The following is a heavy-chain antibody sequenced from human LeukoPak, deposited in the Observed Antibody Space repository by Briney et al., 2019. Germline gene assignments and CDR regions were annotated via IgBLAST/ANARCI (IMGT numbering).Heavy chain of an antibody. CDR3: ARISYGGVGP. J-gene: IGHJ5*02. CDR1: GDSVSSNIAA. D-gene: IGHD4-23*01. V-gene: IGHV6-1*01. Sequence: SQTLSLTCDISGDSVSSNIAAWSWIRQSPSRGLEWLGRTYDRSKWNYDYAESVKSRITINPETSKNQFSLQLNSVTPEDTAVYYCARISYGGVGPWGQGTLVTVSS. CDR2: TYDRSKWNY.